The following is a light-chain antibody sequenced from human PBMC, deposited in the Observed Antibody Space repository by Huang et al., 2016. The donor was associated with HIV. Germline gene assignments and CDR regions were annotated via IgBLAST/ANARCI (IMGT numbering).Light chain of an antibody. CDR2: GAS. Sequence: EIVMTQSPATLSVSPGERATLSCRASQGVSSNLGWYQQKPGQSPRLLIYGASTRATGIPARFSVSGSGTEFTLTISSLQSEDFAVYYCQQYNNWPLTFGQGTKVEIK. CDR3: QQYNNWPLT. J-gene: IGKJ1*01. V-gene: IGKV3-15*01. CDR1: QGVSSN.